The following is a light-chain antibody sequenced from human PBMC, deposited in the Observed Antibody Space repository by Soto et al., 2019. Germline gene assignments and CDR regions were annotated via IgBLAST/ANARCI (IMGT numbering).Light chain of an antibody. CDR3: QQYNSYWT. V-gene: IGKV1-39*01. CDR1: QSISSY. Sequence: DIQMTQSPSSLSASVGDRVTITCRASQSISSYLNWYQQKPGKGPKVLIYAASSLQSGVPSRFSGSGSGTEFTLTISSLQPDDFATYYCQQYNSYWTFGQGTKVDIK. J-gene: IGKJ1*01. CDR2: AAS.